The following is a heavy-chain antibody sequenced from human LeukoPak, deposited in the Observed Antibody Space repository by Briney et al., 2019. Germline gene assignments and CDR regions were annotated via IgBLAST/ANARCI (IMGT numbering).Heavy chain of an antibody. D-gene: IGHD6-13*01. J-gene: IGHJ6*03. CDR1: GYSFTSYW. V-gene: IGHV5-51*01. CDR2: IYPGDPDT. CDR3: ARRTAAEDYYYYMDV. Sequence: GESLKISCKGSGYSFTSYWIGWVRQMPGKGLEWMGIIYPGDPDTRYSPSFQGQVTISADKSISTACLQWSSLKASDTAMYYCARRTAAEDYYYYMDVWGKGTTVTVSS.